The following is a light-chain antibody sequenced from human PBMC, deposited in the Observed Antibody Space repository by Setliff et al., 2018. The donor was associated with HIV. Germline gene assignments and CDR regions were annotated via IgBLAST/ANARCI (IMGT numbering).Light chain of an antibody. Sequence: QSALTQPASVSGFPGQSITIYCTGTSSDVGGYSYVSWYQQHPGKAPKLIIYEVRNRPSGVSNRFSGSKSGNTASLTISGLQAEDEADYYCSSSAITNTRPFGTGTKVTVL. CDR2: EVR. CDR3: SSSAITNTRP. J-gene: IGLJ1*01. CDR1: SSDVGGYSY. V-gene: IGLV2-14*01.